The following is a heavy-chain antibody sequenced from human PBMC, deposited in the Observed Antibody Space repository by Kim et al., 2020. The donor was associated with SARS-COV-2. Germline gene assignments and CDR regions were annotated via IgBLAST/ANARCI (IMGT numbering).Heavy chain of an antibody. CDR3: ARHFTKYVSVNTTYFYGMDV. J-gene: IGHJ6*02. V-gene: IGHV5-51*01. Sequence: GESLKISCRSSGYRFTNFWIGWVRQMPGKGLEWMGFVYPGDSETRYSPSFQGQVTFSVDKSISTAYLQWTSLKASDTALYYCARHFTKYVSVNTTYFYGMDVWGQGTTVTVSS. CDR1: GYRFTNFW. CDR2: VYPGDSET. D-gene: IGHD5-18*01.